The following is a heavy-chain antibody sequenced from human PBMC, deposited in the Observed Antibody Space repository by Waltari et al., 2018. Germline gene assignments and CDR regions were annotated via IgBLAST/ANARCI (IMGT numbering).Heavy chain of an antibody. CDR2: IWYDGSNK. D-gene: IGHD1-1*01. CDR1: GFTFSSYG. Sequence: QVQLVESGGGVVQPGRSLRLPSAAPGFTFSSYGMHWVRQAPGKGLEWVAVIWYDGSNKYYADSVKGRFTISRDNSKNTLYLQMNSLRAEDTAVYYCASGLGYMDYWGQGTLVTVSS. V-gene: IGHV3-33*01. CDR3: ASGLGYMDY. J-gene: IGHJ4*02.